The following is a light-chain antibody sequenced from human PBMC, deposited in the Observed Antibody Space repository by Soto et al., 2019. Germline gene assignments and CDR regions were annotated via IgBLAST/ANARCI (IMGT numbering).Light chain of an antibody. CDR1: QNINTW. Sequence: DIQMTQSPSTLSASVGDRVTISCRASQNINTWLAWYKQQPGKAPQLLIYKASSLESGVPSRFSGSGSGTDFTLTISRLRPYDFVTFYCQLYKDSFPTLGQWTKVEIK. CDR3: QLYKDSFPT. CDR2: KAS. V-gene: IGKV1-5*03. J-gene: IGKJ1*01.